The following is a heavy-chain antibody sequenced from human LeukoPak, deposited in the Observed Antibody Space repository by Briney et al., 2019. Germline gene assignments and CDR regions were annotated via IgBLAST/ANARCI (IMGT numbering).Heavy chain of an antibody. Sequence: PGRSLRLSCEASGFTFSSYDMNWVRQAPGKGLEWVSYITTSSSTTYNADSVKGRFTISRDNAKNSLFLQMNSLRDEDTAVYYCARDSDCSGGSCYPRYFQHWGQGTLVTVSS. CDR2: ITTSSSTT. J-gene: IGHJ1*01. CDR3: ARDSDCSGGSCYPRYFQH. CDR1: GFTFSSYD. V-gene: IGHV3-48*02. D-gene: IGHD2-15*01.